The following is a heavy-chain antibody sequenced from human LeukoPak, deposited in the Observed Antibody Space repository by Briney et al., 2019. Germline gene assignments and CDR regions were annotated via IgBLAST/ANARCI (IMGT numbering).Heavy chain of an antibody. CDR2: ISYDGSNK. J-gene: IGHJ4*02. CDR1: GFTFRSYG. Sequence: GGSLRLSCAASGFTFRSYGMHWVRQAPGKGLEWVAFISYDGSNKYYADYVKGRFTISRDNSKNTIYLQMNSLRPEDTAVYHCAKDRGIAVPGLRGFYFDYWGQGALVTVSS. CDR3: AKDRGIAVPGLRGFYFDY. V-gene: IGHV3-30*18. D-gene: IGHD6-19*01.